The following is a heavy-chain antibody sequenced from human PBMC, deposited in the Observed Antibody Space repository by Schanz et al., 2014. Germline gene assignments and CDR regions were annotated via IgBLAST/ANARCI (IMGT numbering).Heavy chain of an antibody. CDR3: AGAAVGFIVDAFDL. Sequence: EVQLVESGGGLVQPGGSLRLSCAVSGFRFKTYEMNWVRQVRGKGLEWVSSISPSGDTHYLASVKGRFTISRENAKSSLYLQMHHLRVEDKAAYYCAGAAVGFIVDAFDLWGRGTMVIVSS. CDR1: GFRFKTYE. D-gene: IGHD6-19*01. J-gene: IGHJ3*01. CDR2: ISPSGDT. V-gene: IGHV3-13*01.